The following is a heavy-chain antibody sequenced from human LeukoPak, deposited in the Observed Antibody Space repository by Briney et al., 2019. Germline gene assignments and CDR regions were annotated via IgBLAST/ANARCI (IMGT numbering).Heavy chain of an antibody. CDR3: ARDESLEWFQMDY. Sequence: GGSLRLSCAASGFTFSDYYMSWIRQAPGKGLEWVSYISSSGSTIYYADSVKGRFTISRDNAKNSLYLQMNSLRAEDTAVYYCARDESLEWFQMDYWGQGTLVTVSS. D-gene: IGHD3-3*01. CDR1: GFTFSDYY. CDR2: ISSSGSTI. V-gene: IGHV3-11*01. J-gene: IGHJ4*02.